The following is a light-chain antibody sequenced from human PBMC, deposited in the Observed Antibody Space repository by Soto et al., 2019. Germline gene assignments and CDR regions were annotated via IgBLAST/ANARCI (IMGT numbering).Light chain of an antibody. V-gene: IGLV2-14*03. CDR3: VSFTSSTTYV. CDR1: SSDVGGSNF. J-gene: IGLJ1*01. Sequence: QSVLTQPASVSASPGQSITISCTGTSSDVGGSNFVSLYQQHSGKPPKLIIYDVATRPSGVSNRFSGSKSGSTASLIISRLQTEDEADYYCVSFTSSTTYVFGSGTKLTVL. CDR2: DVA.